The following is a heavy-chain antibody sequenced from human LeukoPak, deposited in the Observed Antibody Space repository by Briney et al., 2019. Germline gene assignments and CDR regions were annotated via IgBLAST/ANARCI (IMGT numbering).Heavy chain of an antibody. CDR2: ISSRSSYI. CDR1: GFTFSNYS. J-gene: IGHJ4*02. V-gene: IGHV3-21*01. CDR3: ATGGVHYYDTSADY. D-gene: IGHD3-22*01. Sequence: GGSLRLSCAASGFTFSNYSMNWVRQAPGKGLEWVSFISSRSSYIYYADSMKGRFTVSRDNAKNSLYLQMNSLRAEDTAVYYCATGGVHYYDTSADYWGQGTLVTISS.